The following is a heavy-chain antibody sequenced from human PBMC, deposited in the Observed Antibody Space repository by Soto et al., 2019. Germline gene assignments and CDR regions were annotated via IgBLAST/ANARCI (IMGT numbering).Heavy chain of an antibody. CDR1: GGSISSGDYS. J-gene: IGHJ4*02. Sequence: QLQLQESGSGLVMPAQTLSLTCAVSGGSISSGDYSWSWIRQPPGKGLEWIGYIYHSGSTYYNPSLKSRVTISVDRSKNQFSLKLSSVTAADMAVYYCAAGGGLPRYYWGQGTLVTVSS. D-gene: IGHD5-12*01. CDR2: IYHSGST. V-gene: IGHV4-30-2*01. CDR3: AAGGGLPRYY.